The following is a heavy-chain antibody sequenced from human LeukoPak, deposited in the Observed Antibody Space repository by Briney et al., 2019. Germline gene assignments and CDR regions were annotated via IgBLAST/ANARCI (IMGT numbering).Heavy chain of an antibody. Sequence: SETLSLTCAVYGGSFSGYYWIWIRQPPGKGLEWIGEINHSGSTNYNPSLKSRVTISVDTSKNQFSLKLSSVTAADTAVYYCARGVAAAYWGQGTLVTVSS. V-gene: IGHV4-34*01. D-gene: IGHD6-13*01. CDR1: GGSFSGYY. CDR2: INHSGST. J-gene: IGHJ4*02. CDR3: ARGVAAAY.